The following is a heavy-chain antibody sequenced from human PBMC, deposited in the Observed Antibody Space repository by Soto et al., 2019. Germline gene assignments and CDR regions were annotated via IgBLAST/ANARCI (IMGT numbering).Heavy chain of an antibody. CDR2: IYSDGRT. CDR1: GFSVSSNY. Sequence: GGSLRLSCAASGFSVSSNYMTWVRQAPGKGLEWVSIIYSDGRTNYADSVKGRFTISRDNSKNAVYLQMTSLSADDTAVYYCAREISAGFGEPWLDPWGQGTLVTVSS. D-gene: IGHD3-10*01. V-gene: IGHV3-53*01. J-gene: IGHJ5*02. CDR3: AREISAGFGEPWLDP.